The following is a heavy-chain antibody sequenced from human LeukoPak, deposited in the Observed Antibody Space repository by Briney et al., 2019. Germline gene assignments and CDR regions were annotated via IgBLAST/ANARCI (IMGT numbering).Heavy chain of an antibody. J-gene: IGHJ3*02. V-gene: IGHV4-59*01. D-gene: IGHD3-22*01. Sequence: SSETLSLTCTVSGGSISSYYWSWIRQPPGKGLEWIGYIYYSGSTSYNPSLKSRVTISVDTSKNQFSLKLSSVTAADTAVYYCARDDPLLLKGGQVAFDIWGQGTMVTVSS. CDR1: GGSISSYY. CDR3: ARDDPLLLKGGQVAFDI. CDR2: IYYSGST.